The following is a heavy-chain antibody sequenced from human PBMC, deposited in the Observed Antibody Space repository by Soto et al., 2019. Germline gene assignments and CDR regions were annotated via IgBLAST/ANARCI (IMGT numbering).Heavy chain of an antibody. J-gene: IGHJ4*02. V-gene: IGHV1-46*01. D-gene: IGHD6-6*01. CDR3: ARGLASGDY. CDR1: GYTFTNFY. CDR2: VNPNGGST. Sequence: ASVKVSCKGSGYTFTNFYIHCVRQAPGQGLEWMGIVNPNGGSTNYAQNFKGRITISRDTSTSTVYMDLSSLRSEDKAVYYCARGLASGDYWGQGTLVNVS.